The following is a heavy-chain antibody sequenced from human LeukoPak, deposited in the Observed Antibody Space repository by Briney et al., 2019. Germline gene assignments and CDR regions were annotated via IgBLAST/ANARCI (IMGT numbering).Heavy chain of an antibody. V-gene: IGHV4-39*07. CDR1: GGSISSSSYY. D-gene: IGHD3-10*01. Sequence: KPSETLSLTCTVSGGSISSSSYYWGWIRQPPGKGLEWIGSIYCSGSTYYNPSLKSRVTISVDTSKNQFSLKLSSVTAADTAVYYCARDEVRGSMVRGVISRSYWGQGTLVTVSS. CDR3: ARDEVRGSMVRGVISRSY. J-gene: IGHJ4*02. CDR2: IYCSGST.